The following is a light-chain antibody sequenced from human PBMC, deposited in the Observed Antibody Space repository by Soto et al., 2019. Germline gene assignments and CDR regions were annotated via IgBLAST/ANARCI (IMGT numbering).Light chain of an antibody. J-gene: IGKJ2*01. CDR1: QSVSSN. CDR3: QQYNNWPYT. V-gene: IGKV3-15*01. CDR2: NTF. Sequence: EIVLTQSPATLSVSPGERATLSCRASQSVSSNLVWYQQKPGQAPKLLIYNTFTRATGIPVRFSGSGSGTEFSLTISSLQSEDFAVYYCQQYNNWPYTFGQGTKVEI.